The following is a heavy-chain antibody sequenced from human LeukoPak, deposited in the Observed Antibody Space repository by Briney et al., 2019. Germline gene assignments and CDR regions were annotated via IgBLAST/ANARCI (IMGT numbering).Heavy chain of an antibody. CDR1: GFTFSSYA. CDR3: ARGLYYSYDYYYYGMDV. V-gene: IGHV3-23*01. D-gene: IGHD5-18*01. J-gene: IGHJ6*02. Sequence: GGSLRLSCAASGFTFSSYAMSWVRQAPGRGLECVSAISGSGDSTYYADPVKGRFTISRDNAKNSLYLQMNSLRAEDTAVYYCARGLYYSYDYYYYGMDVWGQGTTVTVSS. CDR2: ISGSGDST.